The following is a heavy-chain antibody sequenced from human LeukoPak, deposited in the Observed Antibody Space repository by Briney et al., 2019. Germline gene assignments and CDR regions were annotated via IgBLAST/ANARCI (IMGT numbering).Heavy chain of an antibody. D-gene: IGHD6-13*01. Sequence: ASVKVSCKASGYTFTSYWIQWVRQAPGQGLEWMGLINPSDGSTAYAHRFQGRVTMTRDTSTSTVYMDLSSLRSEDTAVYYCAKAPRNSSTMLDYWGQGTLVTASS. CDR1: GYTFTSYW. V-gene: IGHV1-46*01. CDR2: INPSDGST. J-gene: IGHJ4*02. CDR3: AKAPRNSSTMLDY.